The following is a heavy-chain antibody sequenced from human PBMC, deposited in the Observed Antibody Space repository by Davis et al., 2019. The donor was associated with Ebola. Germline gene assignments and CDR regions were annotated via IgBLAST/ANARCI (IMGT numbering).Heavy chain of an antibody. V-gene: IGHV4-38-2*02. Sequence: GSLRLSCTVSDYSISSGYYWGWIRQPPGKGLGWIGTIYHSGSTYYNPSLKSRVTISVDTSKNQFSLKLSSVTAADTAVYYCARILKGITMVRGVIRYNGMDVWGKGTTVTVSS. D-gene: IGHD3-10*01. CDR3: ARILKGITMVRGVIRYNGMDV. J-gene: IGHJ6*04. CDR1: DYSISSGYY. CDR2: IYHSGST.